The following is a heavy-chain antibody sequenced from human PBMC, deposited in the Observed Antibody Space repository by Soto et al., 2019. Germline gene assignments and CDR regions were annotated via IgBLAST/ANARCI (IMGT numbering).Heavy chain of an antibody. V-gene: IGHV3-33*01. D-gene: IGHD3-3*01. CDR3: ARGVGHYYYGMDV. CDR1: GFSFSSYG. CDR2: IWYDGSDE. Sequence: ESGGGVVQPGRSLRLSCAASGFSFSSYGMHWVRQAPGKGLEWVSLIWYDGSDEYYADSVKGRFTISRDNSKNTLHLQMDSLRADDTAVYYCARGVGHYYYGMDVW. J-gene: IGHJ6*01.